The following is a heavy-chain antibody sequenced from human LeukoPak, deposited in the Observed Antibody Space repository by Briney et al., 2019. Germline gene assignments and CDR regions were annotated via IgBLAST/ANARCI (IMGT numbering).Heavy chain of an antibody. V-gene: IGHV3-48*03. D-gene: IGHD5-24*01. Sequence: GGSLRLSCAASGFLFRSYEMNWFRQAPGKGLEWVSYINPSGSKKYYADSVKGRFTISRDNAKNSLYLQMSSLRAEDTAVYYCARDGGPNRYNYAFDYWGQGSLLTVSS. CDR3: ARDGGPNRYNYAFDY. CDR2: INPSGSKK. CDR1: GFLFRSYE. J-gene: IGHJ4*02.